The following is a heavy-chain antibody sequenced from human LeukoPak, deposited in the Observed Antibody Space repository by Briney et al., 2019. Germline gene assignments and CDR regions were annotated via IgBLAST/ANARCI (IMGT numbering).Heavy chain of an antibody. D-gene: IGHD3-22*01. CDR2: ISAYNGDT. CDR3: TRDGYDKGHDAFDI. J-gene: IGHJ3*02. Sequence: ASVKVSCKASGYTFTSYGISWVRQAPGQGREGMGWISAYNGDTTYAQKLQGRVTVTTDTSTNTAYMELRSLRSDDTAVYYCTRDGYDKGHDAFDIWGQGTTVTVSS. V-gene: IGHV1-18*01. CDR1: GYTFTSYG.